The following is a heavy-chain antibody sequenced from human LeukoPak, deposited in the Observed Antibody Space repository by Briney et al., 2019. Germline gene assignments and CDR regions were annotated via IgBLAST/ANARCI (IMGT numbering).Heavy chain of an antibody. CDR1: GFTFNSYA. Sequence: PGGSLRLSCAASGFTFNSYAMSWVRQAPEKGLEWVATISGSGGDTYYADSVKGRFTISRDDSKNTLYLQMNSLRAEDTAVYYCAKDLGRYRNNYFDCWGQGTLVTVSS. CDR3: AKDLGRYRNNYFDC. V-gene: IGHV3-23*01. CDR2: ISGSGGDT. D-gene: IGHD1-26*01. J-gene: IGHJ4*02.